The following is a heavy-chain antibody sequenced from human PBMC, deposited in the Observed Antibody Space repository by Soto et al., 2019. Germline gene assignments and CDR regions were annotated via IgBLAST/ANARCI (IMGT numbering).Heavy chain of an antibody. D-gene: IGHD1-7*01. V-gene: IGHV4-61*01. CDR2: IYYSGST. CDR1: GGSVSSGSYY. Sequence: PSETLSLTCTVSGGSVSSGSYYWSWIRQPPGKGLEWIGYIYYSGSTNYNPSLKSRVTISVDTSKNQFSLKLSSVTAADTAVYYCARDRPPPVTGTKTASNWFDPWGQGTLVTVSS. J-gene: IGHJ5*02. CDR3: ARDRPPPVTGTKTASNWFDP.